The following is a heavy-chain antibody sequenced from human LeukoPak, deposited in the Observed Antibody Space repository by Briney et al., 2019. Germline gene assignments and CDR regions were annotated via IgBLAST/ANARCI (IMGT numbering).Heavy chain of an antibody. Sequence: SQTLSLTCDISGCSVPGNIVAWNWIRQSPSRGLEWLGRTNHSTKWYNDYAVSVIGRITINPDTSKNRYTLKLESLAPAETAVYYCPRGSSGSFDYWGQGTLVTVSS. V-gene: IGHV6-1*01. D-gene: IGHD6-19*01. J-gene: IGHJ4*02. CDR1: GCSVPGNIVA. CDR3: PRGSSGSFDY. CDR2: TNHSTKWYN.